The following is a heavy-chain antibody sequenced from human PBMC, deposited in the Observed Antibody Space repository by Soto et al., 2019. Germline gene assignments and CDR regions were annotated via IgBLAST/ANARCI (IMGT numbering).Heavy chain of an antibody. D-gene: IGHD3-22*01. CDR3: VSPEGYYDSRVYTLDY. V-gene: IGHV4-39*01. J-gene: IGHJ4*02. CDR1: GDSICSSTYY. Sequence: SETLSLTCAVSGDSICSSTYYWAWIRQPPGKGLEWIGRMFFSGNTSYNPSLKSRVALSIDTSKNQCSLKLNSVTAADTAVYYCVSPEGYYDSRVYTLDYWGQGTLVTVSS. CDR2: MFFSGNT.